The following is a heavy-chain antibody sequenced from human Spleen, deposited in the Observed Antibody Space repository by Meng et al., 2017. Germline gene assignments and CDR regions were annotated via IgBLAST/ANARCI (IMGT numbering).Heavy chain of an antibody. CDR3: TWDDKAVSDY. Sequence: GESLKISCAASGFTVSGHYMSWVRQTSGKGLEWVGHIRSKVDGEKTDYAAPVKGRLTISRDDSKSTLYLQLSGLTTDDTGVYYCTWDDKAVSDYWGQGTLVTVSS. J-gene: IGHJ4*02. CDR2: IRSKVDGEKT. CDR1: GFTVSGHY. D-gene: IGHD3-9*01. V-gene: IGHV3-15*01.